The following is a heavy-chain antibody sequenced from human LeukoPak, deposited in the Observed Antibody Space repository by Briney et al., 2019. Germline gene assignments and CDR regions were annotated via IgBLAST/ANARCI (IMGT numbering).Heavy chain of an antibody. D-gene: IGHD6-19*01. CDR2: IYYSGST. CDR3: ARDERSSGWYGTVF. CDR1: GGSISSYY. J-gene: IGHJ4*02. Sequence: PSETLSLTCTVSGGSISSYYWSWIRQPPGKGLEWIGYIYYSGSTNYNPSLKSRVTISVDTSKNQFSLKLSSVTAADTAVYYCARDERSSGWYGTVFWGQGTLVTVSS. V-gene: IGHV4-59*01.